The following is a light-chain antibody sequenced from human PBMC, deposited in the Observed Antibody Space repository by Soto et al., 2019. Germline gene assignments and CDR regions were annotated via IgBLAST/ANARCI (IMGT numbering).Light chain of an antibody. J-gene: IGKJ4*01. CDR1: QTISNS. V-gene: IGKV3-11*01. CDR3: QQRNSWPPPT. Sequence: EIALTQSPATLSLSPGERATLSCRASQTISNSLAWYQEKPGKAPRLLIYDSSNRATGIPPRFSGSGSGTDFTLTISSLEPEDFAVYYCQQRNSWPPPTFGGGTRVEI. CDR2: DSS.